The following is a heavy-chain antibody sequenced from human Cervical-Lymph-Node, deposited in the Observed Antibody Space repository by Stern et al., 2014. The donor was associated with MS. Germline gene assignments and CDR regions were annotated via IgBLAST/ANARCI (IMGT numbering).Heavy chain of an antibody. CDR2: IWYDGSNK. D-gene: IGHD2-2*01. CDR1: GFTFSSYG. CDR3: ARDSSKGGSNY. V-gene: IGHV3-33*01. Sequence: DQLVESGGGVVQPGRSLRLACAASGFTFSSYGMPWVRQAPDKGLEWVAVIWYDGSNKYCADSVKGRFTFSRDNSKTTLYLQMNSLRAEDTAVYYCARDSSKGGSNYWGQGTLVTVSS. J-gene: IGHJ4*02.